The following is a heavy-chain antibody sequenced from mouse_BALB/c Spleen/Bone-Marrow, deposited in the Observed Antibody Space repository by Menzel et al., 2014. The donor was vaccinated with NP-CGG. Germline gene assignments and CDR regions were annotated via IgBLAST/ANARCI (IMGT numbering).Heavy chain of an antibody. CDR2: IYPGDGST. CDR3: AYYRYDEYFDV. Sequence: QVQLQQSGPELVKPGASVKMSCKASGYTFTSYFIHWVKQRPGQGLEWIGWIYPGDGSTKYNEKFKVKTTLTADKSSSTAYMFLSSPTSEDSAIYFCAYYRYDEYFDVWGAGTTVTVSS. CDR1: GYTFTSYF. V-gene: IGHV1S56*01. J-gene: IGHJ1*01. D-gene: IGHD2-14*01.